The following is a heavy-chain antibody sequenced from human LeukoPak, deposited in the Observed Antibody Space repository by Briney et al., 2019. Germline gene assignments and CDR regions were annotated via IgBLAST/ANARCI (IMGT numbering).Heavy chain of an antibody. CDR3: ARDLGDY. CDR2: ISYDGSNK. J-gene: IGHJ4*02. D-gene: IGHD7-27*01. V-gene: IGHV3-30-3*01. CDR1: GFTFSSYA. Sequence: PGRSLRLSCAASGFTFSSYAMHWVRQAPGKGLEWVAVISYDGSNKYYADSVEGRFTISRDNSKNTLYLQMNSLRAEDTAVYYCARDLGDYWGQGTLVTVSS.